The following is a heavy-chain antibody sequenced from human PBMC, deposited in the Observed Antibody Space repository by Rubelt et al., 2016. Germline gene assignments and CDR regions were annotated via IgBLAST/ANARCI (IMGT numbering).Heavy chain of an antibody. CDR3: VRDEAFDY. J-gene: IGHJ4*02. V-gene: IGHV3-74*01. Sequence: TFSSYWMHWVRQAPGKGLVWVSRINSDGSNTKYADSVKGRFTISRDNSKNTLDLQMSSLRAEDTAVYYCVRDEAFDYWGQGTLVTVSS. CDR2: INSDGSNT. CDR1: TFSSYW.